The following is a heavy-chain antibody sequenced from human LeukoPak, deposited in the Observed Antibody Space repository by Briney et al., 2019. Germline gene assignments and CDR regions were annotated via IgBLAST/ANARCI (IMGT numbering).Heavy chain of an antibody. CDR1: GYTFTSYG. V-gene: IGHV1-18*01. CDR2: ISAHNGNT. Sequence: ASVKVSCKASGYTFTSYGISWVRQAPGQGLEWMGWISAHNGNTNYAQKLQGRVTMTTDTSTSTAYMELRSLRSDDTAVYYCARDRQQWLAEDWFDPWGQGTLVTVSS. CDR3: ARDRQQWLAEDWFDP. J-gene: IGHJ5*02. D-gene: IGHD6-19*01.